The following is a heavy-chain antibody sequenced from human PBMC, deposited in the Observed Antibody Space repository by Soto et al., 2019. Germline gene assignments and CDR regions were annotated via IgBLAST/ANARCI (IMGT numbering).Heavy chain of an antibody. CDR1: GFTFSSYD. CDR3: ARAMVGYSSTSDYYYMDV. V-gene: IGHV3-13*01. J-gene: IGHJ6*03. Sequence: GGSLRLSCAASGFTFSSYDMHWVRQATGKGLEWVSAIGTAGDTYYPGSVKGRFTISRENAKNSLYLQMNSLRAGDTAVYYCARAMVGYSSTSDYYYMDVWGKGTTVTVSS. D-gene: IGHD6-6*01. CDR2: IGTAGDT.